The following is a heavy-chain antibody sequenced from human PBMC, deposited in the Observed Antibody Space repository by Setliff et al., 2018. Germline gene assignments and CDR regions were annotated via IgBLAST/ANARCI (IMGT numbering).Heavy chain of an antibody. CDR2: INHSGST. V-gene: IGHV4-34*01. CDR3: ARSPGGGGYYYLTLYY. J-gene: IGHJ4*02. D-gene: IGHD3-22*01. CDR1: GGSFSGYY. Sequence: SETLSLTCAVYGGSFSGYYWSWIRQPPGKGLEWIGEINHSGSTNYNPSLKSRVTISVDTSKNQFSLKLSSVTAADTAVYYCARSPGGGGYYYLTLYYWGQGTLVTVSS.